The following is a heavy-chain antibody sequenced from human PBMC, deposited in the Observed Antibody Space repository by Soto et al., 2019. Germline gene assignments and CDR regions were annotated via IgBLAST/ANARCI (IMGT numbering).Heavy chain of an antibody. V-gene: IGHV3-74*01. CDR2: IDNAGTDS. Sequence: GGSLRLSCAASGFTLSGRSMHWVRQAPGKGLVWVSGIDNAGTDSTYADSVKGRFTSSRDNAKNMLYLQMNSLRVEDTAAYYCARGWFGPDVWGKGTTVTVSS. J-gene: IGHJ6*04. CDR1: GFTLSGRS. CDR3: ARGWFGPDV. D-gene: IGHD3-10*01.